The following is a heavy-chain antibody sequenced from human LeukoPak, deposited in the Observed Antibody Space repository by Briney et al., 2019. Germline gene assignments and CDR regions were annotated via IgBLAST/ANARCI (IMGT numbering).Heavy chain of an antibody. CDR2: ISSSGSTI. CDR1: GFTFSTFA. D-gene: IGHD4/OR15-4a*01. J-gene: IGHJ4*02. Sequence: PGGSLRLSCEASGFTFSTFAMIWVRQPPGKGLEWVSYISSSGSTIYYADSVKGRFTISRDNAKNSLYLQMNSLRAEDTAVYYCARRAGAYSHPYNYWGQGTLVTVSS. CDR3: ARRAGAYSHPYNY. V-gene: IGHV3-48*04.